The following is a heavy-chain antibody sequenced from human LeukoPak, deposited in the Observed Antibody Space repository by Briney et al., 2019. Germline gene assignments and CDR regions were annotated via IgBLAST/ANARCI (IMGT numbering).Heavy chain of an antibody. Sequence: SETLSLTCTVSGGSISSSSYYWGWIRQPPGKGLEWIGSIYYSGSTYYNPSLKSRVTISVDTSKNQFSLKLSSVTAADTAVYYCARDLDYFDYWGQGTLVTVSS. CDR2: IYYSGST. D-gene: IGHD3-16*01. V-gene: IGHV4-39*07. CDR3: ARDLDYFDY. J-gene: IGHJ4*02. CDR1: GGSISSSSYY.